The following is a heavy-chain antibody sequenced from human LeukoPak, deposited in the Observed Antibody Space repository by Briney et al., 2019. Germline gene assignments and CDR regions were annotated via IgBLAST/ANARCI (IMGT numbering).Heavy chain of an antibody. CDR3: ARAVTTHYYYYGMDV. CDR1: GYTFTSYD. CDR2: MNPNSGNT. D-gene: IGHD4-17*01. V-gene: IGHV1-8*01. Sequence: ASVTVSCKASGYTFTSYDINWVRQATGQGLEWMGWMNPNSGNTGYAQKFQGRVTMTRNTSISTAYMELSSLRSEDTAVYYCARAVTTHYYYYGMDVWGQGTTVTVSS. J-gene: IGHJ6*02.